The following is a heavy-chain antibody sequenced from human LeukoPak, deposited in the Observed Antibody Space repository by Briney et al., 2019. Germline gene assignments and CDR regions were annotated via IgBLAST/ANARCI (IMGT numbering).Heavy chain of an antibody. CDR2: ISYDGSNK. Sequence: PGRSLRLSCAASGFTFSSYGMHWVRQAPGKGLEWVAIISYDGSNKYYADSVKGRFTISRDNSKNTLYLHMNSLRAEDTAVYYCAKDNEDYWGQGTLVTVSS. CDR3: AKDNEDY. D-gene: IGHD2-8*01. V-gene: IGHV3-30*18. J-gene: IGHJ4*02. CDR1: GFTFSSYG.